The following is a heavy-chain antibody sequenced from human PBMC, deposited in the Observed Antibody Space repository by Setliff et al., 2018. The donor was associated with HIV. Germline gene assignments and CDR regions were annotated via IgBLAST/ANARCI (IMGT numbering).Heavy chain of an antibody. CDR1: GYRFTGFA. D-gene: IGHD5-18*01. Sequence: GASVKVSCKASGYRFTGFAIHWVRQAPGQRFEWMWWINAGTGNTKYSQKFQDRVTISRDIHANTAYMELSSLRSEDTAIYYCARSLREYSYGSPDYWGPGTLVTVSS. J-gene: IGHJ4*02. CDR2: INAGTGNT. CDR3: ARSLREYSYGSPDY. V-gene: IGHV1-3*01.